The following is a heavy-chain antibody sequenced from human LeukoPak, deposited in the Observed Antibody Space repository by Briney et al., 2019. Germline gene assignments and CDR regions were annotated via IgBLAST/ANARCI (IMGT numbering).Heavy chain of an antibody. J-gene: IGHJ5*02. D-gene: IGHD2-2*01. CDR3: AREGCSSTSCAYNWFDP. CDR2: INPNSGGT. V-gene: IGHV1-2*02. Sequence: ASVKVSCKASGYTFTGYYMHWVRQAPGQGLEWMGWINPNSGGTNYAQKLQGRVTMTRDTSISTAYMELSRLRSDDTAVYYCAREGCSSTSCAYNWFDPWGQGTLVTVSP. CDR1: GYTFTGYY.